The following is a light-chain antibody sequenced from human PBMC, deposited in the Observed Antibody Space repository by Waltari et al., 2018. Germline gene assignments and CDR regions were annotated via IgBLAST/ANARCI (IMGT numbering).Light chain of an antibody. CDR3: QQYNSFPPT. Sequence: DIQMTQSPSSLSPSVGDRVIITCRASQAINTFLAWFQQKPGKAPRSLIYAASTLQSGVSSNFSDSGSGTNFTLTISSLQPEDCATYYCQQYNSFPPTFGGGTRVEI. V-gene: IGKV1-16*02. CDR1: QAINTF. J-gene: IGKJ4*01. CDR2: AAS.